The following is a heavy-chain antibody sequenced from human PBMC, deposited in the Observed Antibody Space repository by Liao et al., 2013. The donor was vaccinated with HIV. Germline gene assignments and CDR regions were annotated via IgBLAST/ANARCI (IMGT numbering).Heavy chain of an antibody. D-gene: IGHD1-26*01. CDR2: IYYTGST. CDR3: ARGTTWERALDS. V-gene: IGHV4-39*07. CDR1: GASISSSSYY. Sequence: QLQLQEPGPGLVKPSETLSLTCTVSGASISSSSYYWGWIRQPPGKGLEWIGSIYYTGSTYYNPSLKSRVTISVDTSKNQFSLKLSSLTAADTAIYYCARGTTWERALDSWGQGTLVAVSS. J-gene: IGHJ4*02.